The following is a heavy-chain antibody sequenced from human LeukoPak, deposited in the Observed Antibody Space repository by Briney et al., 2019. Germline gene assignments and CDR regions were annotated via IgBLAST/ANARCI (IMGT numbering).Heavy chain of an antibody. J-gene: IGHJ4*02. CDR1: GYTFTSYG. CDR2: ISAYNGNT. D-gene: IGHD3-22*01. CDR3: ARDPRGHDYDSSGYYYGVDY. Sequence: GASVKVSXKASGYTFTSYGISWVRQAPGQGLEWMGWISAYNGNTNYAQKLQGRVTMTTDTSTSTAYMELRSLRSDDTAVYYCARDPRGHDYDSSGYYYGVDYWGQGTLVTVSS. V-gene: IGHV1-18*01.